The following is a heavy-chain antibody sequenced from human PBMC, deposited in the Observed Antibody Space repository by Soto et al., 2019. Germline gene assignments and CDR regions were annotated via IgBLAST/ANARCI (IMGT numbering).Heavy chain of an antibody. D-gene: IGHD3-10*01. V-gene: IGHV4-59*01. J-gene: IGHJ3*02. CDR3: ARVWGGAFDI. Sequence: SETLSLTCSVSGASMNNKYWSWLRQPPGKGLEWIGYIYYSGSTNYNPSLKSRVTISVDTSKNQFSLKLSSVTAADTAVYYCARVWGGAFDIWGQGTMVTVSS. CDR2: IYYSGST. CDR1: GASMNNKY.